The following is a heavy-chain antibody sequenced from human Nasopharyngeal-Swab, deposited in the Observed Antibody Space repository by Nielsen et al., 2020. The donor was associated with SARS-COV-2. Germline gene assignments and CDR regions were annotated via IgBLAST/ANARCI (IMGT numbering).Heavy chain of an antibody. CDR3: ARGGGLGYYDFWSGYSQTSDAFDI. Sequence: SETLSLTCTVSGGSISSYYWNWIRQPPGKGLEWIGYIYYSGSTNYNPSLKSRVTISVDTSKNQFSLKLSSVTAADTAVYYCARGGGLGYYDFWSGYSQTSDAFDIWGQGTMVTVSS. V-gene: IGHV4-59*01. D-gene: IGHD3-3*01. CDR1: GGSISSYY. CDR2: IYYSGST. J-gene: IGHJ3*02.